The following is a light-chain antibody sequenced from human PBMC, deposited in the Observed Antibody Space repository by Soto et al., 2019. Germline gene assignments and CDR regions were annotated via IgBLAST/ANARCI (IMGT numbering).Light chain of an antibody. J-gene: IGKJ1*01. CDR1: EGIRND. CDR2: AAS. CDR3: LQDYNYPWT. Sequence: AIQMTQSPSSLSASVGDRVTITCRANEGIRNDLGWYQQKPGQAPKLLIYAASTLQSGVPSRFSGSGSGTDFTLTISSLQSEDFATYYCLQDYNYPWTFGQGTKVEIK. V-gene: IGKV1-6*01.